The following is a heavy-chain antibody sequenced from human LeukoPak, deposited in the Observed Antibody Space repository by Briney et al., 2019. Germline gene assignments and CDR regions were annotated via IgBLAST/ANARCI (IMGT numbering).Heavy chain of an antibody. J-gene: IGHJ5*02. Sequence: PSEPLSLPCAVYGGPFSGYYWSWIRRPPGKALEWIGEINHSGSTNYNPSLKSRVTISVDTSKNQFSLKLSSVTAADTAVYYCARGRANRGVLLWFGELPGKFDPWGQGTLVTVSS. V-gene: IGHV4-34*01. CDR2: INHSGST. CDR1: GGPFSGYY. D-gene: IGHD3-10*01. CDR3: ARGRANRGVLLWFGELPGKFDP.